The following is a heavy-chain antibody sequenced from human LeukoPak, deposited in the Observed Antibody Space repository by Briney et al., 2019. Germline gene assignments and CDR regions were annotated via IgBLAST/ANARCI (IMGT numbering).Heavy chain of an antibody. CDR3: AKDTLSSSWYYFDY. Sequence: PGGSLRLSCAASGFTFDDYAIHWVRQAPGKGLEWVSGISWNSGSIGYADSVKGRFTISRDNAKNSLYLQMNSLRAEDTALYYCAKDTLSSSWYYFDYWGQGTLVTVSS. CDR2: ISWNSGSI. V-gene: IGHV3-9*01. J-gene: IGHJ4*02. CDR1: GFTFDDYA. D-gene: IGHD6-13*01.